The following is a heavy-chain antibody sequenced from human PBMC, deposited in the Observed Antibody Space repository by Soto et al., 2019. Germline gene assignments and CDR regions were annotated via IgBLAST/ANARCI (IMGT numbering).Heavy chain of an antibody. Sequence: GGSLRLSCAASGFTFSSYGMHWVRQAPGKGLEWVAVIWYDGSNKYYADSVKGRFTISRDNSKNTLYLQMNSLRAEDTAVYYCARSHTLCGTSCYYVDVWGKGTTVTVSS. V-gene: IGHV3-33*01. D-gene: IGHD2-2*01. CDR1: GFTFSSYG. CDR3: ARSHTLCGTSCYYVDV. CDR2: IWYDGSNK. J-gene: IGHJ6*03.